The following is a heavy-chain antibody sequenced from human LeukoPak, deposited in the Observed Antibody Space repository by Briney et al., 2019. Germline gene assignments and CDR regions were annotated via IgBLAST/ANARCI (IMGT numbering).Heavy chain of an antibody. Sequence: ASVKVSCKASGYTFTSYGISWVRQAPGQGREGMGWVSAYNGNTNYAQKLQGRVTMTTDTSTSTAYMELRSLRSDDTAVYYCAREGIVVVPAAIPGNYYYMDVWGKGTTVTISS. CDR2: VSAYNGNT. CDR3: AREGIVVVPAAIPGNYYYMDV. CDR1: GYTFTSYG. D-gene: IGHD2-2*01. V-gene: IGHV1-18*01. J-gene: IGHJ6*03.